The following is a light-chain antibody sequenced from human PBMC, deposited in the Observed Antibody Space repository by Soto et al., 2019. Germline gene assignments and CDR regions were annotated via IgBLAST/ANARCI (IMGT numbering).Light chain of an antibody. V-gene: IGLV2-14*01. CDR2: DVS. CDR3: SSYTSSSTLV. Sequence: QSALTQPASVSGSPGHSITISCTGTSSDVGGYNYVSWYQQHPGKAPKLMIYDVSYRPSGVSNRFSGSKSGNTASLTISGLQAEDEADYYCSSYTSSSTLVFGTGTKLTVL. CDR1: SSDVGGYNY. J-gene: IGLJ1*01.